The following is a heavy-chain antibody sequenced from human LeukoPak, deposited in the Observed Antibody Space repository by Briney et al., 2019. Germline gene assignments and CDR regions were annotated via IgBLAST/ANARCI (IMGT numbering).Heavy chain of an antibody. Sequence: QPGGSLRLSCAASGFTVSSNYMSWVRQAPGKGLEWVSVIYSGGSTYYADSVKGRFTISRDNSKNTLYLQMNSLRAEDTAVYYCARHDYSKFSLHWGQGTLVTVSS. D-gene: IGHD4-11*01. V-gene: IGHV3-66*02. CDR2: IYSGGST. J-gene: IGHJ4*02. CDR1: GFTVSSNY. CDR3: ARHDYSKFSLH.